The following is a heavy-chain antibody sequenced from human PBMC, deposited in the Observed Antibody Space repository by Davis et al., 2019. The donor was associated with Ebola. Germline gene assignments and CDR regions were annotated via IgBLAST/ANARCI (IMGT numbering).Heavy chain of an antibody. Sequence: ASVKVSCKASGYTFTGYYMHWVRQAPGQGLEWMGIINPSGGSTSYAQKFQGRVTMTRDTSTSTVYMELSSLRSEDTAVYYCARGSSSWTSYYNYYMDVWGKGTTVTVSS. V-gene: IGHV1-46*01. CDR2: INPSGGST. CDR3: ARGSSSWTSYYNYYMDV. D-gene: IGHD6-13*01. J-gene: IGHJ6*03. CDR1: GYTFTGYY.